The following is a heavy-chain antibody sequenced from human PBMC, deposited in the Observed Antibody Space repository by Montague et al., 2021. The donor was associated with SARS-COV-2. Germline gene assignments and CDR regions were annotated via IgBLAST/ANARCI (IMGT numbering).Heavy chain of an antibody. CDR1: GFTFSNFA. CDR2: IGGSGGGP. CDR3: SKGGLGAAAGSFFYYGLDV. D-gene: IGHD6-13*01. J-gene: IGHJ6*02. V-gene: IGHV3-23*01. Sequence: SLRLSFSASGFTFSNFAMTWVRQAPGKGLEWVSAIGGSGGGPYYADSVKGRFTISRDNFKDTLFLQMNSLRAEDTAVYYCSKGGLGAAAGSFFYYGLDVWGQGTPVTVAS.